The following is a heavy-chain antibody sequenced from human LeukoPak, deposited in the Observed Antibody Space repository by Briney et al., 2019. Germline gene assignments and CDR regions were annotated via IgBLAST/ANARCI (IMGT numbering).Heavy chain of an antibody. Sequence: GVSQRLSCTASIYPFSSCTMHWLREAPGRGLEGVALIRDDGSKKDFADSVKGRFTISRDNAVDILYLQMHSLKPEDTAVYFCARDYRHLWNYFDYWGPGILVTVSS. D-gene: IGHD5-18*01. J-gene: IGHJ4*02. CDR1: IYPFSSCT. CDR2: IRDDGSKK. V-gene: IGHV3-30*04. CDR3: ARDYRHLWNYFDY.